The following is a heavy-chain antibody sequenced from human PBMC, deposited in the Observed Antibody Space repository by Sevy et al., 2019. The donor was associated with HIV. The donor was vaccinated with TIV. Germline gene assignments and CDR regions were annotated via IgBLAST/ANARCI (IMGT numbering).Heavy chain of an antibody. J-gene: IGHJ4*02. D-gene: IGHD3-3*01. Sequence: ASLKVSCKASGYTFTSYDINWVRQATGQGLEWMGWMNPNSGNTGYAQKFQGRVTMTRNTSISTAYMELSSLRSEDTAVYYCARGPDTYDFWSGYYPDYWGQGTLVTVSS. CDR3: ARGPDTYDFWSGYYPDY. V-gene: IGHV1-8*01. CDR1: GYTFTSYD. CDR2: MNPNSGNT.